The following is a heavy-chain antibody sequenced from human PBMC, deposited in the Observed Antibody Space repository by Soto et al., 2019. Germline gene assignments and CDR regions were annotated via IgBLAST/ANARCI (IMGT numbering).Heavy chain of an antibody. CDR1: GFTFSSYA. J-gene: IGHJ4*02. CDR3: ATFLWFGKSYFDY. Sequence: GGSLRLSCAASGFTFSSYAMSWVRQAPGKGLDWVSAISGSGGSTYYADSVKGRFTISRDNSKNTLYLQMNSLRAEDTAVHCCATFLWFGKSYFDYWGQGTLVTVSS. CDR2: ISGSGGST. D-gene: IGHD3-10*01. V-gene: IGHV3-23*01.